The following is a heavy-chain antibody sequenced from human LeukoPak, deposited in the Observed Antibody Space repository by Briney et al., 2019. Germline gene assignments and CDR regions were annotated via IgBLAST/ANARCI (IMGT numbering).Heavy chain of an antibody. V-gene: IGHV5-51*01. CDR2: IYPGDSDT. CDR3: VRQSIATTPFDP. D-gene: IGHD6-6*01. Sequence: GESLKISCKDSGYSFTNYWIGWVRQMPGKGLEWMGMIYPGDSDTRYSTSFQGQVTISADTSISTAYLQWSSLKASDTAMYYCVRQSIATTPFDPWGQGTLVTVSS. J-gene: IGHJ5*02. CDR1: GYSFTNYW.